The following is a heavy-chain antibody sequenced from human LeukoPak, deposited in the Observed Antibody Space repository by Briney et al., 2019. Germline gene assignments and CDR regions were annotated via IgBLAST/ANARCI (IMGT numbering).Heavy chain of an antibody. V-gene: IGHV3-48*03. CDR2: VRSRSSTK. Sequence: GRSLRLSCAASGFTFDDYAMHWVRQAPGKGLEWASYVRSRSSTKYYADSVKGRFTIPRDNAKNSLYLQMNSLRAEDTAVYYCARDFGELSLDYWGQGTLVTVSS. D-gene: IGHD3-10*01. CDR1: GFTFDDYA. CDR3: ARDFGELSLDY. J-gene: IGHJ4*02.